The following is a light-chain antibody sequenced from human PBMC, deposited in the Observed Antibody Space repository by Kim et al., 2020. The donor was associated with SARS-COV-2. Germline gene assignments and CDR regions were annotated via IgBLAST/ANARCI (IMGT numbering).Light chain of an antibody. CDR3: NSRDSNDNVV. V-gene: IGLV3-19*01. CDR2: GKN. J-gene: IGLJ2*01. CDR1: SLRSYY. Sequence: SSELTQDPAVSVALGQTVRFTCQGDSLRSYYATWYQQKPGQAPIVVIYGKNNRPSCIPDRFSGSSSGNTASLTITGTQAGDEADYYCNSRDSNDNVVFGGGTQLTIL.